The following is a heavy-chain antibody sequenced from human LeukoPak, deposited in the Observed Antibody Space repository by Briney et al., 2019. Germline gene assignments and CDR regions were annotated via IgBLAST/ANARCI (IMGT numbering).Heavy chain of an antibody. V-gene: IGHV4-38-2*02. D-gene: IGHD5-18*01. CDR2: IYYSGST. Sequence: PSETLSLTCTVSGYSISSGYYWGWIRQPPGKGLEWIGSIYYSGSTYYNPSLKSRVTISVDTSKNQFSLKLSSVTAADTAVYYCAREGTGYSYGTYNWFDPWGQGTLVTVSS. CDR3: AREGTGYSYGTYNWFDP. CDR1: GYSISSGYY. J-gene: IGHJ5*02.